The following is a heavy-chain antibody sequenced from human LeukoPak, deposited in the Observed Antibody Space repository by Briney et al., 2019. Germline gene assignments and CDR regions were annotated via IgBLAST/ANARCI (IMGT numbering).Heavy chain of an antibody. D-gene: IGHD3-16*01. Sequence: GGSLRLSCAASGFTFSSYSMNWVRQAPGKGLEWVSSISSSSSYIYYADSVKGRFTISRDNAKNSLYLRMNSLRAEDTAVYYCARVGLAGYGMDVWGQGTTVTVSS. CDR3: ARVGLAGYGMDV. CDR2: ISSSSSYI. V-gene: IGHV3-21*01. CDR1: GFTFSSYS. J-gene: IGHJ6*02.